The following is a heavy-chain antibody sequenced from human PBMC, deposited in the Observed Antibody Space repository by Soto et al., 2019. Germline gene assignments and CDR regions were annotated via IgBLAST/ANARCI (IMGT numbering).Heavy chain of an antibody. Sequence: VQLMQSGAGVEQPWSSVKVSCKASGGTFSSHSLNWVRQAPGPGLEWMGVIITHFGTANYAQTFHGRVMITEDQSTSTAYRELNSLRSDDTAVYYGATEEGYGDFSAALLDWGQGTLVTVSS. V-gene: IGHV1-69*01. CDR1: GGTFSSHS. CDR2: IITHFGTA. D-gene: IGHD4-17*01. CDR3: ATEEGYGDFSAALLD. J-gene: IGHJ4*02.